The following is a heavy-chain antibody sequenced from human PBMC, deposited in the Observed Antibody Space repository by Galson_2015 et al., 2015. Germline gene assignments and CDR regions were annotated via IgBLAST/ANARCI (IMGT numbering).Heavy chain of an antibody. CDR3: AKTTVAAGSSWYMDA. D-gene: IGHD4-23*01. CDR1: TFAFSIYE. V-gene: IGHV3-48*03. Sequence: SLRLSCAASTFAFSIYEMNWIRQAPGKGLEWVSYITSTGDTTYYADSVKGRFTVSRDNAQNSLFLQMNSLRAEDTALYYCAKTTVAAGSSWYMDAWGKGTTVTVSS. CDR2: ITSTGDTT. J-gene: IGHJ6*03.